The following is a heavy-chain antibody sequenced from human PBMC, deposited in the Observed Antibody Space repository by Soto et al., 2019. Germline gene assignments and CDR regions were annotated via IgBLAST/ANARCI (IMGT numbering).Heavy chain of an antibody. CDR2: INTGKGNT. CDR1: GYTFTSYA. CDR3: ARAGDDCSAAKCYVIAY. V-gene: IGHV1-3*04. J-gene: IGHJ4*02. Sequence: ASLKVSCKASGYTFTSYAMHWVRQAPGQSLEWMGWINTGKGNTKYSQNFQGRFTITSDTSASTAYMDLSSLRSEDTAMYYCARAGDDCSAAKCYVIAYGGQGTPVTVTS. D-gene: IGHD2-2*01.